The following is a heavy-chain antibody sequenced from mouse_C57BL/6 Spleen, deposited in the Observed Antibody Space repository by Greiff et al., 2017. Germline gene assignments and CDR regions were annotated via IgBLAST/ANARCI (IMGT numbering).Heavy chain of an antibody. D-gene: IGHD1-1*01. J-gene: IGHJ1*03. CDR3: ARNRVVATYWYFDV. CDR2: ISYDGSN. Sequence: VQLKQSGPGLVKPSQSLSLTCSVTGYSITSGYYWNWIRQFPGNKLEWMGYISYDGSNNYNPSLKNRISITRDTSKNQFFLKLNSVTTEDTATYYCARNRVVATYWYFDVWGTGTTVTVSS. V-gene: IGHV3-6*01. CDR1: GYSITSGYY.